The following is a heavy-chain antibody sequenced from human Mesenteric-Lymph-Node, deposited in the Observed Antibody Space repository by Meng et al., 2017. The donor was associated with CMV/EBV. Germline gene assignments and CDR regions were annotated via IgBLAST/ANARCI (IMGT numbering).Heavy chain of an antibody. Sequence: GGSLRLSCAASGFTFSSYWMSWVRQAPGKGLEWVANIKQDGSEEFSVDSVKGRFTISRDNAKNSLYLQMNSLRAEDTAVYYCARDPKRDAQGLWGQGTLVTVSS. V-gene: IGHV3-7*01. J-gene: IGHJ4*02. D-gene: IGHD5-24*01. CDR1: GFTFSSYW. CDR2: IKQDGSEE. CDR3: ARDPKRDAQGL.